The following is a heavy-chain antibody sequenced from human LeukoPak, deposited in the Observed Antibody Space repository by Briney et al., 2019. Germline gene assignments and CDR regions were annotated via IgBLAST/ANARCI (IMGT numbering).Heavy chain of an antibody. CDR3: ARDGVVTMELDY. D-gene: IGHD3-3*01. V-gene: IGHV4-61*02. J-gene: IGHJ4*02. CDR1: GDSISSSRHY. CDR2: IYPSGNT. Sequence: PSETLSLTRTVSGDSISSSRHYWSWIRQPAGKGLEWIGRIYPSGNTNYNPSLKSRVTISLDTSKNQFSLNLRSVTAADTAVYYCARDGVVTMELDYWGQGTLVTVSS.